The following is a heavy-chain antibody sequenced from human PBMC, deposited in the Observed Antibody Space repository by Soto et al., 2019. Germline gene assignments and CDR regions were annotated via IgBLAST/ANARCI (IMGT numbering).Heavy chain of an antibody. CDR2: IYPGDSET. CDR3: ARESYGSGTI. V-gene: IGHV5-51*01. CDR1: GYNFPTYW. D-gene: IGHD3-10*01. Sequence: PGESLKISCKGSGYNFPTYWIGWVRQMPGKGLEWMGIIYPGDSETRYSPSFQGQVTISADKSIRTAYLQWSSLKASDTAMYYCARESYGSGTIWGQGTLVTVSS. J-gene: IGHJ4*02.